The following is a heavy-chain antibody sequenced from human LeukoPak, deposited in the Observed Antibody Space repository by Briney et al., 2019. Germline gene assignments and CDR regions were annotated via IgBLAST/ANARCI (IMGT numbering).Heavy chain of an antibody. J-gene: IGHJ3*02. CDR1: GFTFRTYA. Sequence: GGSLRLSCAASGFTFRTYAVSWVRQAPGKGLEWVSAVSGSGGSTYYADSVRGRFTIFRDNSKNMLYLQMNTLRAEDTAVYYCAKGSGFWSGYDAFDIWGQGTMVTVSS. CDR2: VSGSGGST. CDR3: AKGSGFWSGYDAFDI. V-gene: IGHV3-23*01. D-gene: IGHD3-3*01.